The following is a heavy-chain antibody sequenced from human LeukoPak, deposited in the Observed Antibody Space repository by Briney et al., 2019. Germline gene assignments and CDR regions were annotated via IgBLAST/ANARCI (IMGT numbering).Heavy chain of an antibody. J-gene: IGHJ4*02. V-gene: IGHV3-23*01. CDR3: AKYTSGTSYRGLDQ. CDR2: IIGSAVNT. CDR1: GLTVSSYG. D-gene: IGHD3-10*01. Sequence: PGESLRLSCGASGLTVSSYGMSWVRQAPGKGLEWVSTIIGSAVNTYHADSMKGRFTISRDDSKNTVYLQMNSLRAEDTAVYSCAKYTSGTSYRGLDQWGQGTLVTVSS.